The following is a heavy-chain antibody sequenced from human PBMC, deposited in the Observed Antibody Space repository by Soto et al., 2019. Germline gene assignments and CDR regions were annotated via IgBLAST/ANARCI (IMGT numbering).Heavy chain of an antibody. D-gene: IGHD3-10*01. Sequence: GGSLRLSCAASGFTFSNFGVHWVRQAPGKGLEWVAVIWNGGNNRIYGDSVRGRFTVSSDNSKNTVFLQMDSLRVEDTAMYYCARDRELGRTSPYFDFWGQGTLVTVSS. CDR3: ARDRELGRTSPYFDF. CDR1: GFTFSNFG. V-gene: IGHV3-33*01. J-gene: IGHJ4*02. CDR2: IWNGGNNR.